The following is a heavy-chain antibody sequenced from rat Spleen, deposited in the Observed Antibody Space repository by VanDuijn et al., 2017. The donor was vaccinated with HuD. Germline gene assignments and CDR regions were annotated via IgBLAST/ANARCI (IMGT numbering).Heavy chain of an antibody. CDR1: GFTFNNYD. D-gene: IGHD4-3*01. CDR3: VRQETSGYSNWFTY. J-gene: IGHJ3*01. CDR2: ISPSGGGT. Sequence: EVQLVESGGGLVQPGRSLKLSCEVSGFTFNNYDMAWIRQAPTKGLEWVASISPSGGGTWYRDSVKGRFTVSRDNADSTLYLQMDSLRSEDTATYYCVRQETSGYSNWFTYWGQGTLVTVSS. V-gene: IGHV5-25*01.